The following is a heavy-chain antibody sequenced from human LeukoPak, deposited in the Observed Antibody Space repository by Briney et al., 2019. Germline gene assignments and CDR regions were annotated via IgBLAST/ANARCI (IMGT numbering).Heavy chain of an antibody. J-gene: IGHJ4*02. V-gene: IGHV3-21*01. D-gene: IGHD2-21*01. CDR2: ISSNSDYI. CDR3: ARGLCGGDCYDY. Sequence: PGGSLRLSCAASGFTFSSYHINWVRQAPGKGLEWVSSISSNSDYIYYADSVKGRFTISRDSAKNSLYLQMNSLRAEDTAVYYCARGLCGGDCYDYWGQGTLVTVSS. CDR1: GFTFSSYH.